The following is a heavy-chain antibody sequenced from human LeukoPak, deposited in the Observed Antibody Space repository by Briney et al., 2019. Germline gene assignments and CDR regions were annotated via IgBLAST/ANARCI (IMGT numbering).Heavy chain of an antibody. V-gene: IGHV4-30-2*01. CDR1: GGSISSGGYY. D-gene: IGHD3-3*01. J-gene: IGHJ6*02. Sequence: PSQTLSLTCTVSGGSISSGGYYWSWIRQPPGKGLEWIGEINHSGSTNYNPSLKSRVTISVDTSKNQFSLKLSSVTAADTAVYYCARCSPPFWSGRLAPYYYYGMDVWGQGTTVTVSS. CDR3: ARCSPPFWSGRLAPYYYYGMDV. CDR2: INHSGST.